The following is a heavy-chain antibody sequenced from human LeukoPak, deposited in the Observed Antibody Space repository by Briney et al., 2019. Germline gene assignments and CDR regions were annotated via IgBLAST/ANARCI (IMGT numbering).Heavy chain of an antibody. J-gene: IGHJ4*02. CDR2: IYTSGRT. CDR3: AREYSSSWDPSFDY. V-gene: IGHV4-4*07. Sequence: ETLSLTCTVSGGSISSYYWRWVRQAAGKGLERIGGIYTSGRTNYNPSLKSRVTMSVDTSKNQFSLKLSSVTAADTAVYYCAREYSSSWDPSFDYWGQGTLVTVSS. D-gene: IGHD6-13*01. CDR1: GGSISSYY.